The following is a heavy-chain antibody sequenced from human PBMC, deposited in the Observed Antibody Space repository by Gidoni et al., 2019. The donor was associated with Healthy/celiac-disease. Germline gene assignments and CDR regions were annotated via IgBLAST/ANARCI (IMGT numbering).Heavy chain of an antibody. CDR1: GFTFRDYY. V-gene: IGHV3-11*01. J-gene: IGHJ6*02. CDR3: ARDGIAARPIFPGFRDYYYGMDV. Sequence: QVQLVESGGGLVKPGGSLRLPCAASGFTFRDYYMSWTRQAPGKGLEWVYYISSSVSTIYYADSVKGRFTISRDNAKNSLYLQMTSLRAEDTAVYYCARDGIAARPIFPGFRDYYYGMDVWGQGTTVTVSS. D-gene: IGHD6-6*01. CDR2: ISSSVSTI.